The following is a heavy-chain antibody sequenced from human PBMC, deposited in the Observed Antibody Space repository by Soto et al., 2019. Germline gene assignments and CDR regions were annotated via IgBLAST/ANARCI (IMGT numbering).Heavy chain of an antibody. CDR1: GYTFTRYG. CDR3: TKNGQPPYYDYAMDA. Sequence: QGQLVQSGGEVKKPGASVKVSCKASGYTFTRYGISWGRQAPGQGLEWMGWISGYNGDTKYAKKFQGRVTMTVETSTTTAHIELRSLTLDDRAVYYCTKNGQPPYYDYAMDAWGQGNPVTVSS. J-gene: IGHJ6*02. CDR2: ISGYNGDT. V-gene: IGHV1-18*01. D-gene: IGHD2-8*01.